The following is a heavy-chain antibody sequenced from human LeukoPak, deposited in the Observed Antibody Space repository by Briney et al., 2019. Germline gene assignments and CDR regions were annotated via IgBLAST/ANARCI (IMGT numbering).Heavy chain of an antibody. CDR1: GGSMSSYY. V-gene: IGHV4-59*01. J-gene: IGHJ4*02. D-gene: IGHD3-22*01. CDR3: ARGPTYYYDSSGRYFDY. Sequence: PSETLSLTCTVSGGSMSSYYWIWIRQPPGKGLEWIGYIYYSGTTSYNPSLKSRVTISVDTSKNQFSLKLSSVTAADTAVYYCARGPTYYYDSSGRYFDYWGQGTLVTVSS. CDR2: IYYSGTT.